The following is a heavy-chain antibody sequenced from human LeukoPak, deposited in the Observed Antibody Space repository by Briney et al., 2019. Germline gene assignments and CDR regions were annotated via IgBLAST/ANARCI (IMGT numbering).Heavy chain of an antibody. CDR1: GLTISSNY. Sequence: GGSLRLSCAVSGLTISSNYMAWVCQALGKGLEWVTVIYGAAEAHYVDSVKGRFTISRDNSKNTVYLQMNSLRPEDTAVYYCARDGNSGEMATFDYWGQGTLLTVSS. CDR2: IYGAAEA. J-gene: IGHJ4*02. D-gene: IGHD5-24*01. V-gene: IGHV3-66*02. CDR3: ARDGNSGEMATFDY.